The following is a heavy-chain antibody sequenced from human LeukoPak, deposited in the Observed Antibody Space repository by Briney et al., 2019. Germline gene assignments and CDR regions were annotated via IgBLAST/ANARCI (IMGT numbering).Heavy chain of an antibody. J-gene: IGHJ4*02. D-gene: IGHD5-12*01. CDR1: GFTFSDYY. CDR2: ISSSGSTI. V-gene: IGHV3-11*01. Sequence: GGSLRLSCAASGFTFSDYYMSWIRQAPGKGLEWVSYISSSGSTIYYADSVKGRFTISRDNAKNSLYLQMNSLRAEDTAVYYCARDYSLVDIVATREVFDYWGQGTLVTVSS. CDR3: ARDYSLVDIVATREVFDY.